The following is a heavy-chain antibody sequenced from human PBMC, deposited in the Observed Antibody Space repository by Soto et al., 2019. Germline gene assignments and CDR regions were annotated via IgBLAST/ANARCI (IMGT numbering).Heavy chain of an antibody. V-gene: IGHV3-53*01. CDR1: GFTVSSNY. CDR2: IYSGGST. CDR3: AGEPGGYSYGYISHHYGMDV. Sequence: PGGSLRLSCAASGFTVSSNYMSWVRQAPGKGLEWVSVIYSGGSTYYADSVKGRFTISRDNSKNTLYLQMNSLRAEDTAVYYCAGEPGGYSYGYISHHYGMDVWGQGTTVTVSS. D-gene: IGHD5-18*01. J-gene: IGHJ6*02.